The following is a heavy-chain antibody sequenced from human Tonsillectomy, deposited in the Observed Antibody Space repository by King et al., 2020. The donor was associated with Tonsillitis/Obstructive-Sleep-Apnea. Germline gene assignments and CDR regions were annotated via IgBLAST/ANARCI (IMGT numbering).Heavy chain of an antibody. Sequence: QLVQSGAEVKKPGESLKISCKGSGYSFTSYWIGWVRQMPGKGLEWMGIIYPGDSDTRYSPSFQGKVTISADKSISTAYLQWSSLKASDTAMYYCASSSRIAARPGDYYYYMYVWGKGTTVTVSS. CDR1: GYSFTSYW. J-gene: IGHJ6*03. D-gene: IGHD6-6*01. V-gene: IGHV5-51*01. CDR3: ASSSRIAARPGDYYYYMYV. CDR2: IYPGDSDT.